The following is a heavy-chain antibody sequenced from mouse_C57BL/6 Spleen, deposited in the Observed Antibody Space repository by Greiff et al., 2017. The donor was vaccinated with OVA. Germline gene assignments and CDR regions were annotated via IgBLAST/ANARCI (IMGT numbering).Heavy chain of an antibody. CDR2: ISYDGSN. CDR1: GYSITSGYY. Sequence: EVQLQQSGPGLVKPSQSLSLTCSVTGYSITSGYYWNWIRQFPGNKLEWMGYISYDGSNNYNPSLKNRISITRDTSKNQFFLKLKSVTTEDTATYYCARNLPYYGSSYFDYWGQGTTLTVSS. CDR3: ARNLPYYGSSYFDY. J-gene: IGHJ2*01. D-gene: IGHD1-1*01. V-gene: IGHV3-6*01.